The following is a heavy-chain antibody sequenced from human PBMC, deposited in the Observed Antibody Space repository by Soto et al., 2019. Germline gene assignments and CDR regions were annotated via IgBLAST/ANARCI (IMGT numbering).Heavy chain of an antibody. J-gene: IGHJ4*02. CDR1: GFTFSSYA. Sequence: QVQLVESGGGVVQPGRSLRLSCAASGFTFSSYAMHWVRQAPGKGLEWVAVISYDGSNKYYADSVKGRFTISRDNSKNTLYLQMNSQRAEDTAVYYCARDLEVAVAGAGGQGTLVTVSS. V-gene: IGHV3-30-3*01. CDR2: ISYDGSNK. CDR3: ARDLEVAVAGA. D-gene: IGHD6-19*01.